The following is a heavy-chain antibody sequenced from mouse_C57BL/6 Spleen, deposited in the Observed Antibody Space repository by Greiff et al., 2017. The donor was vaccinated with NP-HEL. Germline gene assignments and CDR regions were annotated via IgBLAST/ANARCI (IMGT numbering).Heavy chain of an antibody. Sequence: QVQLKESGAELVKPGASVKISCKASGYAFSSYWMNWVKQRPGKGLEWIGQIYPGDGDTNYNGKFKGKATLTADKSSSTAYMQLSSLTSEDSAVYYCARSLITSYAMDYWGQGTSVTVSS. J-gene: IGHJ4*01. CDR1: GYAFSSYW. V-gene: IGHV1-80*01. D-gene: IGHD1-1*01. CDR3: ARSLITSYAMDY. CDR2: IYPGDGDT.